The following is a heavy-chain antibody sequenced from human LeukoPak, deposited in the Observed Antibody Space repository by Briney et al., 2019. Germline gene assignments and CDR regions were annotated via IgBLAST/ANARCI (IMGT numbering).Heavy chain of an antibody. CDR2: ISSVGDKT. Sequence: GGSLRLSCAASGFTFSTYAMTWVRQAPGKGLEWVSLISSVGDKTYYADSVKGRFTISGDNSKNTLSLQMNSLRAEDTAIYYCAKDVRVGGGGMDVWGQGTPVTVSS. J-gene: IGHJ6*02. CDR1: GFTFSTYA. V-gene: IGHV3-23*01. D-gene: IGHD1-26*01. CDR3: AKDVRVGGGGMDV.